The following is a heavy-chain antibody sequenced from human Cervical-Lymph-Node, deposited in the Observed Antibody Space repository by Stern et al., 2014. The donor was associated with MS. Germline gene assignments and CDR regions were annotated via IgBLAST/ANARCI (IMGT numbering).Heavy chain of an antibody. D-gene: IGHD2-15*01. Sequence: QVQLQESGPGLVKPSATLSLTCAVSGDSVSRRNWRYWGRQSPGKGLQWIGKVFDSGSTHYKPSLKSRVIITIAKSKNTSFLHLTAVTAADTAVYYCARGGGGGSGYGMDVWGQGTTIIVSS. CDR1: GDSVSRRNW. CDR2: VFDSGST. CDR3: ARGGGGGSGYGMDV. J-gene: IGHJ6*02. V-gene: IGHV4-4*02.